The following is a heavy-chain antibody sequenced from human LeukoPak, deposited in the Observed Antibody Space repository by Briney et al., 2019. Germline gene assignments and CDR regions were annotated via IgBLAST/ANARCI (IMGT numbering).Heavy chain of an antibody. D-gene: IGHD5-18*01. V-gene: IGHV3-66*01. CDR3: ARDSVDTVMVTKFDS. CDR2: IYSDGST. J-gene: IGHJ4*02. Sequence: GGSLRLSCAASAFTVSSNYMNWVRQAPGKGLEWVSIIYSDGSTYYADSVKGRFTVSRDNSKNTLYLQMNSLRAEDTAVYYCARDSVDTVMVTKFDSWGQGSLVTVSS. CDR1: AFTVSSNY.